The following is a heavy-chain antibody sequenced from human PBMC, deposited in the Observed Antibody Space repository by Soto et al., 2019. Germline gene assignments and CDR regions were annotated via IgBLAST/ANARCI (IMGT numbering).Heavy chain of an antibody. CDR3: ARSFNDWTTYFDY. CDR2: LYTGGSA. J-gene: IGHJ4*02. D-gene: IGHD3-9*01. CDR1: GFSVTDHY. V-gene: IGHV3-53*01. Sequence: GGSLRLSCAASGFSVTDHYMTWVRQAPGKGLEWVSVLYTGGSAYYGDSVKGRFTISRDSSTNTLYLQMNSLKVGDTAFYFCARSFNDWTTYFDYWSEGXLVTVYS.